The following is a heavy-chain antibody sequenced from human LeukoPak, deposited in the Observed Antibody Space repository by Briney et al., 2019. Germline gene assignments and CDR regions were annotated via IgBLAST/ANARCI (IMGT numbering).Heavy chain of an antibody. J-gene: IGHJ4*02. D-gene: IGHD2-15*01. CDR3: AHIVVVVAATRRDFDY. CDR1: GFTFSSYA. CDR2: ISGSGGST. Sequence: GGSLRLSCAASGFTFSSYAMSWVRQAPGKGLEWVSAISGSGGSTYYADSVKGRFTISRDNSKNTLYLQMNSLRAEDTAVYYCAHIVVVVAATRRDFDYWGQGTLVTVSS. V-gene: IGHV3-23*01.